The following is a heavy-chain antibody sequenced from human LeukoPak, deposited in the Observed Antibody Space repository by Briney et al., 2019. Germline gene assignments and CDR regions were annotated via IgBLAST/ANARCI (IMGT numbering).Heavy chain of an antibody. J-gene: IGHJ4*02. CDR3: ASSSPSSYDSSGYYYGGYYFDY. V-gene: IGHV3-53*04. D-gene: IGHD3-22*01. Sequence: GGSLSLSCAASGFTVSSNYMSWVRQAPGKGLEWVSVIYSGGSTYYADSVKGRFTISRHNSKNTLYLQMNSLSAEDAAVYYCASSSPSSYDSSGYYYGGYYFDYWGQGTLVTVSS. CDR2: IYSGGST. CDR1: GFTVSSNY.